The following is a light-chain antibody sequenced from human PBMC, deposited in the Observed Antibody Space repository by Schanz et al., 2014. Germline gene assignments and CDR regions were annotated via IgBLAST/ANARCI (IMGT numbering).Light chain of an antibody. J-gene: IGLJ3*02. CDR3: SSYTSSTLWV. Sequence: QSALTQPASVSGSPGQSITISCTGTSSDVGGYNYVSWYQQYPGKAPKLMIYDVSNRPSGVSNRFSGSKSGDTASLTISGLQAEDEADYYCSSYTSSTLWVFGGGTKLTVL. V-gene: IGLV2-14*01. CDR1: SSDVGGYNY. CDR2: DVS.